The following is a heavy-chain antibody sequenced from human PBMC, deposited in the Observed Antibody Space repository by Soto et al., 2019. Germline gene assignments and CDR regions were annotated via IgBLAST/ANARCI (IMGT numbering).Heavy chain of an antibody. CDR2: IYTSGST. CDR3: ARVKHDYVWGSYRYTGSNWFDH. D-gene: IGHD3-16*02. CDR1: GVSSSSYY. J-gene: IGHJ5*02. V-gene: IGHV4-4*07. Sequence: LXLTCTVSGVSSSSYYWSWIRQPAGKGLEWIGRIYTSGSTNYNPSLKSRVTMSVDTSKNQFSLKLSSVTAADTAVYYCARVKHDYVWGSYRYTGSNWFDHWGQGTLVTVSS.